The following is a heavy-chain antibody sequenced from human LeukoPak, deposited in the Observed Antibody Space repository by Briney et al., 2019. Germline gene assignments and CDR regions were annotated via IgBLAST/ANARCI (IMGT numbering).Heavy chain of an antibody. J-gene: IGHJ5*02. D-gene: IGHD3-10*01. V-gene: IGHV4-59*01. Sequence: SETLSLTCTVSGGSISSYYWSWIRQPPGKGLEWIGYIYYSGSTNYNPSLKSRVTISVDTSKNQFSLKLSSVTAADTAVYYCARDIGYYYGSGSYNWFDPWGQGTLVTVSS. CDR2: IYYSGST. CDR1: GGSISSYY. CDR3: ARDIGYYYGSGSYNWFDP.